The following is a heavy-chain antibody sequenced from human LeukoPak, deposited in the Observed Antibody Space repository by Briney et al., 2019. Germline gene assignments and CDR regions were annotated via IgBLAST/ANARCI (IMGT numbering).Heavy chain of an antibody. V-gene: IGHV1-18*01. CDR3: ARDVPGSIGTTARFDP. D-gene: IGHD1-1*01. Sequence: ASVKVSCKASGYTFTSYGISWVRQAPGQGLEWMGWISSHNGNTNYAQKFHDRLTMTTDTSTSTAYMELRSLRSDDTGVYYCARDVPGSIGTTARFDPWGQGTLVTVSS. CDR2: ISSHNGNT. J-gene: IGHJ5*02. CDR1: GYTFTSYG.